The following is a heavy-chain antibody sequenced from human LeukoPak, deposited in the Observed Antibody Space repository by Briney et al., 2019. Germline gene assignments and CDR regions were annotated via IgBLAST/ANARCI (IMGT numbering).Heavy chain of an antibody. CDR1: GYTFTGQY. CDR3: ATDSSSSNWFDP. V-gene: IGHV1-2*02. D-gene: IGHD6-13*01. Sequence: ASGKVSCTVSGYTFTGQYMHWVGQAPGQGSDWIGWINPNSGGTNCAQKFQGRVTMTRDTSISTAYMELSRLRSDDTAVYYCATDSSSSNWFDPWGQGTLVTVSS. CDR2: INPNSGGT. J-gene: IGHJ5*02.